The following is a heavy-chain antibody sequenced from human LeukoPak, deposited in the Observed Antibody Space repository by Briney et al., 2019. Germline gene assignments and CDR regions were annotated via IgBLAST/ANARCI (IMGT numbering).Heavy chain of an antibody. Sequence: GGTLTLYCAGSGFTFNDYGMNWVRQAQGKGREGVTDISGSGQSIHYADSVKGRFTSSRDNSKNTVYLQMNSLRAEDTALYYCAKDGGSYFATDPFDIWGQGTMVTVSS. CDR3: AKDGGSYFATDPFDI. J-gene: IGHJ3*02. CDR1: GFTFNDYG. V-gene: IGHV3-23*01. CDR2: ISGSGQSI. D-gene: IGHD3-16*01.